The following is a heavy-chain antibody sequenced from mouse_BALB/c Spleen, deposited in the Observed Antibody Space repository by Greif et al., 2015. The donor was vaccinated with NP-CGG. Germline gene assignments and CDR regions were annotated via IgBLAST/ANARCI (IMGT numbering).Heavy chain of an antibody. V-gene: IGHV5-15*02. CDR2: ISNLAYSI. J-gene: IGHJ1*01. Sequence: EVQLVESGGGLVQPGGSRKLSCAASGFTFSDYGVAWVRQAPGKGPEWVAFISNLAYSIYYADTVTGRFTISRENAKNTLYLEMSSLRSEDTAMYYCARDYGSSYWYFDVWGAGTTVTVSS. CDR1: GFTFSDYG. CDR3: ARDYGSSYWYFDV. D-gene: IGHD1-1*01.